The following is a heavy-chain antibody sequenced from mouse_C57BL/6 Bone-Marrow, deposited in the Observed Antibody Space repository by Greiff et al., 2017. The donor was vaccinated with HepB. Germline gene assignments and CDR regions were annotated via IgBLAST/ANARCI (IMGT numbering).Heavy chain of an antibody. V-gene: IGHV1-18*01. CDR2: INPNNGGT. CDR1: GYTFTDYN. Sequence: DVHLVESGPELVKPGASVKIPCKASGYTFTDYNMDWVKQSHGKSLEWIGDINPNNGGTIYNQKFKGKATLTVDKSSSTAYMELRSLTSEDTAVYYCARPPMGLRRRPRWYLDVWGTGTTVTVSS. CDR3: ARPPMGLRRRPRWYLDV. D-gene: IGHD2-4*01. J-gene: IGHJ1*03.